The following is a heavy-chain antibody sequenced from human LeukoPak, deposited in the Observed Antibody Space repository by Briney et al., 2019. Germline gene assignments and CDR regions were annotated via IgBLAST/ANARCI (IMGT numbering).Heavy chain of an antibody. J-gene: IGHJ3*02. CDR2: IIPIFGTA. D-gene: IGHD6-13*01. Sequence: SVKVSCKASGGTFSSYAISWVRQAPGQGLEWMGGIIPIFGTANYAQKSQGRVTITTDESTSTAYMELSSLRSEDTAVYYCRTSPVRAREIVAAAGYDAFDIWDQGTMVTVSS. CDR1: GGTFSSYA. CDR3: RTSPVRAREIVAAAGYDAFDI. V-gene: IGHV1-69*05.